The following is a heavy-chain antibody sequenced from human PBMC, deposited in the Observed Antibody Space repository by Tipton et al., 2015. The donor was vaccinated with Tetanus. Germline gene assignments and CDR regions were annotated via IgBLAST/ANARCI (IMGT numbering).Heavy chain of an antibody. CDR2: VAYDGNNK. D-gene: IGHD2-2*01. Sequence: SLRLSCATSGLSFSGYGLHWLRQAPGKGLEWVALVAYDGNNKYYADSVKGRFTISRDNSKDTLYLQMNSLRPEDTAVYYCARDSPDILLVPAVWGQGTLVTVSS. V-gene: IGHV3-30-3*01. CDR3: ARDSPDILLVPAV. J-gene: IGHJ4*02. CDR1: GLSFSGYG.